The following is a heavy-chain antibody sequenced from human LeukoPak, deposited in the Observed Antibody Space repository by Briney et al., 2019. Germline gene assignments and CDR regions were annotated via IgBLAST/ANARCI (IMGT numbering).Heavy chain of an antibody. CDR1: GFTFSSYS. D-gene: IGHD2-2*01. CDR3: ARGECSSTSCYADPFDY. J-gene: IGHJ4*02. Sequence: PGGSLRLSCAASGFTFSSYSMNRVRQASGKGLEWVSSISSSSSYIYYADSVKGRFTISRDNAKNSLYLQMNSLRAEDTAVYYCARGECSSTSCYADPFDYWGQGTLVTVSS. V-gene: IGHV3-21*01. CDR2: ISSSSSYI.